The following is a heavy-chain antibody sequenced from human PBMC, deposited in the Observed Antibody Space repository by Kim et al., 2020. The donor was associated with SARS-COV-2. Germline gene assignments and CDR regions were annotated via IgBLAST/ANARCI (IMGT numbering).Heavy chain of an antibody. CDR3: ATGVAAGGYYGLDV. Sequence: AESGKGRFVISRDYSKNTLYLQMNSLRSEDTAVYYCATGVAAGGYYGLDVWGQGTTVTVSS. D-gene: IGHD6-13*01. V-gene: IGHV3-66*01. J-gene: IGHJ6*02.